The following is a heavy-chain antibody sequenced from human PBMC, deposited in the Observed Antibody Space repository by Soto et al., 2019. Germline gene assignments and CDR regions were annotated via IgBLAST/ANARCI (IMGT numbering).Heavy chain of an antibody. CDR2: ISGSGGST. Sequence: PGGSLRLSRAASGFTISSYAMSWVRQAPGKGLEWVSAISGSGGSTYYADSVKGRFTISRDNSKNTLYLQMNSLRAEDTAVYYCAKDPESGYYDSLYFDYWGQGTLVTVSS. J-gene: IGHJ4*02. D-gene: IGHD3-22*01. CDR1: GFTISSYA. CDR3: AKDPESGYYDSLYFDY. V-gene: IGHV3-23*01.